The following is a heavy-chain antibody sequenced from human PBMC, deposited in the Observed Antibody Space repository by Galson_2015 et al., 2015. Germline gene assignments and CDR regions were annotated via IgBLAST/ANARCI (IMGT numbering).Heavy chain of an antibody. D-gene: IGHD6-19*01. J-gene: IGHJ4*02. CDR2: ISVDTGNT. Sequence: WISVDTGNTNYAQKLQGRVTMTTDTSTSTAYMELRSLRSDDTAVYYCARVVRVGYSSGWNDYWGQGTLVTVSS. V-gene: IGHV1-18*01. CDR3: ARVVRVGYSSGWNDY.